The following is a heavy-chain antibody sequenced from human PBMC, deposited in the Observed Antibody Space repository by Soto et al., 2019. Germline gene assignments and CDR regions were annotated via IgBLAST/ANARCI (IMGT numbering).Heavy chain of an antibody. D-gene: IGHD2-2*01. V-gene: IGHV6-1*01. CDR2: TYYRSRWYN. J-gene: IGHJ4*02. Sequence: SQTLSLTCAISGDSVSSNSAGWNWIRQSPSRGLEWLGRTYYRSRWYNDYAVSVKSRIIINPDTSKNQFSLQLTSVTPEDTAVYYCARVAKQPIGYCSSTSCYSFDYWGQGILVTVSS. CDR3: ARVAKQPIGYCSSTSCYSFDY. CDR1: GDSVSSNSAG.